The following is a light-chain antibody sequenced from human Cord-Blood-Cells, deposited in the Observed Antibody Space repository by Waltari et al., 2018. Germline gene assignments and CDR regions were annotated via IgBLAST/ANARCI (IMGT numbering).Light chain of an antibody. CDR3: SSYTSSSTYF. Sequence: QSALTKLASVSGSLGKPFTISCIGTSSAAGGLNHVSWYQQHPGKAPKLMIHDVSHRPSGFSNRFSGSKSGNTASLTISVLQAEDEADYYGSSYTSSSTYFFGTGTKGTGL. V-gene: IGLV2-14*01. CDR1: SSAAGGLNH. CDR2: DVS. J-gene: IGLJ1*01.